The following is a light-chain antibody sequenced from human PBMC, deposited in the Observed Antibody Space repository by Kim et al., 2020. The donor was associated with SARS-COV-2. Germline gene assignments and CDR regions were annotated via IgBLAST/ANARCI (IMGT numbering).Light chain of an antibody. J-gene: IGKJ1*01. CDR2: KAS. Sequence: DIQMTQSPSTVSASVGDGVTITCRASQTISSWLAWYQQRPGKAPKLLIYKASTLESGVPSRLSGSGSGTDFTLTISSLQPDDVATYYCQQYHSYSTFGQGTKVDIK. CDR1: QTISSW. CDR3: QQYHSYST. V-gene: IGKV1-5*03.